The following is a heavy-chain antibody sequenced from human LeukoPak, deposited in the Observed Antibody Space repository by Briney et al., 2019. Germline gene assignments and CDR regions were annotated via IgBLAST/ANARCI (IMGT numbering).Heavy chain of an antibody. CDR1: GYSFTSYW. D-gene: IGHD6-6*01. V-gene: IGHV5-51*01. CDR3: ARLIAARNYYYYYYMDV. J-gene: IGHJ6*03. Sequence: PGESLKISCKGSGYSFTSYWIGWVRQMPGKGLEWMGIIYPGDSDTRYSPSFQGQVTISADKSISTAYLQWSSLKASDTAMYYCARLIAARNYYYYYYMDVWGKGTTVTVSS. CDR2: IYPGDSDT.